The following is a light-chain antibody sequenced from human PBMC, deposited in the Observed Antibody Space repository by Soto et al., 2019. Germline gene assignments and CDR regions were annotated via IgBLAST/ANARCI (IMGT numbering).Light chain of an antibody. CDR2: KAS. V-gene: IGKV1-5*03. CDR3: QHYNSYSEA. J-gene: IGKJ1*01. CDR1: QGINTF. Sequence: IPFTQSPSSLSASVGDRITLTFWASQGINTFLAWYQQKPGKAPKLLIYKASTLKSGVPSRFSGSGSGTEFTLTISSLQPDDFATYYCQHYNSYSEAFGQGTKVDIK.